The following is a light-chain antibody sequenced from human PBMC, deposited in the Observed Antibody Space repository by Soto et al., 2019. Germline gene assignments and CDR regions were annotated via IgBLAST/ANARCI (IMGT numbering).Light chain of an antibody. J-gene: IGKJ1*01. CDR3: QHYNSYSEA. CDR1: QTISSW. V-gene: IGKV1-5*03. Sequence: DIQMTQSPSTLSGSVGDSFTITCRASQTISSWLAWYQQKPGKAPKLLIYKASTLKSGVPSRFSGSGSGTGFTLTISSLQPDDFATYYCQHYNSYSEAVGQGNKVDIK. CDR2: KAS.